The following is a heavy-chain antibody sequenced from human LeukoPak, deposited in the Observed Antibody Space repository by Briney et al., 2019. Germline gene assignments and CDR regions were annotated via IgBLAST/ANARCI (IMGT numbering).Heavy chain of an antibody. CDR2: INPNSGGT. D-gene: IGHD3-22*01. CDR1: GYTFTGYY. J-gene: IGHJ4*02. V-gene: IGHV1-2*02. Sequence: ASVKVSCKASGYTFTGYYMHWVRQAPGQGLEWMGWINPNSGGTNYAQKFQGRVTMTRDTPISTAYMELSRLRSDDTAVYYCGRGNDSSGYYYFDYWGQGILVTVSS. CDR3: GRGNDSSGYYYFDY.